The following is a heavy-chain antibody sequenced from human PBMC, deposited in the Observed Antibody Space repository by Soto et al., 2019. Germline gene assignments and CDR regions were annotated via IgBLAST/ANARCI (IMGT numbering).Heavy chain of an antibody. D-gene: IGHD4-4*01. Sequence: VQLVESGGGLVKPGGSLRLSCAASGFTFSSYSMNWVRQAPGKGLEWVSSISSSSSYIYYADSVKGRFTISRDNAKNSLYLQMNSLRAEDTAVYYCARAVTRNYYYYYGMDVWGQGTTVTVSS. CDR3: ARAVTRNYYYYYGMDV. CDR1: GFTFSSYS. V-gene: IGHV3-21*01. CDR2: ISSSSSYI. J-gene: IGHJ6*02.